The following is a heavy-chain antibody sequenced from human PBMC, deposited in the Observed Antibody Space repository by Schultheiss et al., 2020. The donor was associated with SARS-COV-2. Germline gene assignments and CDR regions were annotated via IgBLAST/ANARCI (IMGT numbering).Heavy chain of an antibody. Sequence: SETLSLTCTVSGGSISSYYWSWIRQPPGKGLEWIGYIYYSGSTYYNSSLKSRVTIAVDTSKNQFSLGLSSVTAADTAIYYCARGDVGATRHFDYWGQGSLVTVSS. J-gene: IGHJ4*02. CDR1: GGSISSYY. D-gene: IGHD1-26*01. V-gene: IGHV4-59*12. CDR2: IYYSGST. CDR3: ARGDVGATRHFDY.